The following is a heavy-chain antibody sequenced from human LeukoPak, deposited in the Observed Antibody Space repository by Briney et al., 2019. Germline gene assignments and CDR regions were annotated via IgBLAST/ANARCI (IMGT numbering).Heavy chain of an antibody. V-gene: IGHV3-30*18. J-gene: IGHJ3*01. CDR1: GFSFSNFG. CDR2: ISHDGSLK. D-gene: IGHD3-10*01. CDR3: AKKNSYGSGAGDPLDV. Sequence: GRSLRLSCAASGFSFSNFGMHWVRQAPGKGLEWVAVISHDGSLKYYLDSVKGRFTISRDNSKNTLYLQMDSLRVEDTAVYCCAKKNSYGSGAGDPLDVWGHGTLVTVSS.